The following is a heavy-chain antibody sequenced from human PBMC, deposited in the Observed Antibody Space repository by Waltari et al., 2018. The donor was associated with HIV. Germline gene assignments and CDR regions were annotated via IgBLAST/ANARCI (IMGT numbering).Heavy chain of an antibody. CDR2: IYYSGST. CDR3: ARDRGWRPSNWFDP. D-gene: IGHD3-10*01. J-gene: IGHJ5*02. V-gene: IGHV4-59*01. Sequence: QVQLQESGPGLVKPSETLSLTCTVSGGSISSYYWSWIRQPPGKGLEWIGYIYYSGSTNYNPSLKSRVTISVDTSKNQFSLKLSSVTAADTAVYYCARDRGWRPSNWFDPWGQGTLVTVSS. CDR1: GGSISSYY.